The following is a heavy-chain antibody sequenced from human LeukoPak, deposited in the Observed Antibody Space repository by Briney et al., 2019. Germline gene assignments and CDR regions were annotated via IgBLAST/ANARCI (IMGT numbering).Heavy chain of an antibody. CDR2: ISGSGGST. V-gene: IGHV3-23*01. Sequence: GGSLRLSCAASGFTFSSYAMSWVRQAPGKGLEWVSAISGSGGSTYYADSVKGRFTISRDNSKNTLYLQMNSLRAEDTAVYYCAKPNGVTVVKRVYFDYWGQGTLVTVSS. CDR1: GFTFSSYA. D-gene: IGHD4-23*01. CDR3: AKPNGVTVVKRVYFDY. J-gene: IGHJ4*02.